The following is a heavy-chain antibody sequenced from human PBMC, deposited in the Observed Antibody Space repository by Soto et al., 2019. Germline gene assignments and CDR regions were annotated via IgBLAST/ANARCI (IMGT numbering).Heavy chain of an antibody. V-gene: IGHV1-18*04. CDR1: GYTFTSYG. D-gene: IGHD3-3*01. CDR3: ARHEPVNYDFWSGYYPGGYYYYYGMDV. CDR2: ISAYNGNT. J-gene: IGHJ6*02. Sequence: GASVKVSCKASGYTFTSYGISWVRQAPGQGLEWMGWISAYNGNTNYAQKLQGRVTMTTDTSTSTAYMELRSPRSDDTAVYYCARHEPVNYDFWSGYYPGGYYYYYGMDVWGQGTTVTVSS.